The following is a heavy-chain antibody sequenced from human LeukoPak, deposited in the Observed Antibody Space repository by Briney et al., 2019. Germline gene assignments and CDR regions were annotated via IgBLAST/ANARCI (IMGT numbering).Heavy chain of an antibody. V-gene: IGHV3-21*01. CDR1: GFTFSSYS. D-gene: IGHD2-2*01. Sequence: GGSLRLSCAASGFTFSSYSMNWVRQAPGKGLEWVSSISSSSSYIYYADSVKGRFTISRDNAKNSLYLQMNSLRAEDTAVYYCARDFSGYCSSTSCYLNYFDYWGQGTLVTVSS. CDR2: ISSSSSYI. CDR3: ARDFSGYCSSTSCYLNYFDY. J-gene: IGHJ4*02.